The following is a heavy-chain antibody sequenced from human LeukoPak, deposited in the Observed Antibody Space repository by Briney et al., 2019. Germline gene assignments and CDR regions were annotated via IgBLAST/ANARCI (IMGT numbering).Heavy chain of an antibody. CDR1: GYTFTSYD. Sequence: ASVKVSCKASGYTFTSYDINWVRQATGQGLEWMGWMNPNSGNTGYAQKFQGRVTMTRNTSISTAYMELSSLRSEDTAGYYCASRPAYGDYVEYFQHWGQGTLVTVSS. V-gene: IGHV1-8*01. D-gene: IGHD4-17*01. J-gene: IGHJ1*01. CDR3: ASRPAYGDYVEYFQH. CDR2: MNPNSGNT.